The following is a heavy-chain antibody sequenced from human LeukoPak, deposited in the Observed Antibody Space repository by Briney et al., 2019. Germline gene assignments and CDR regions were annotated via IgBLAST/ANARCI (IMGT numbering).Heavy chain of an antibody. Sequence: PSETLSLTCAVYGGSFSGYYWSWIRQPPGKGLEWIGEINHSGSTNYNPSLKSRVTISVDTSKNQFSLKLSSVTATDTAVYYCARGARRGIAARVNRFDPWGQGTLVTVSS. D-gene: IGHD6-13*01. J-gene: IGHJ5*02. V-gene: IGHV4-34*01. CDR2: INHSGST. CDR3: ARGARRGIAARVNRFDP. CDR1: GGSFSGYY.